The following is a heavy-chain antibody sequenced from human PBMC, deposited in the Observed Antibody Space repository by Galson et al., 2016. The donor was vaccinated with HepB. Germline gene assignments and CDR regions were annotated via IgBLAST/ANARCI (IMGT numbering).Heavy chain of an antibody. V-gene: IGHV5-51*01. Sequence: QSGAEVKKPGESLKISCKGSGYSFFKYWIGWVRQMPGKGLQWMGIIYPGDSDTRYSPPFQGQVTISADWSISTAYLQWSSLKASDTAIYYCARRGVDSSGYDHRDAFDIGGQGTMVAVSS. CDR1: GYSFFKYW. CDR2: IYPGDSDT. D-gene: IGHD3-22*01. CDR3: ARRGVDSSGYDHRDAFDI. J-gene: IGHJ3*02.